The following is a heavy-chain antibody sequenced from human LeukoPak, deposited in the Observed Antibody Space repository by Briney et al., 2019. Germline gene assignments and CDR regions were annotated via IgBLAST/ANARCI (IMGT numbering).Heavy chain of an antibody. CDR1: GFTFSDYY. V-gene: IGHV3-11*04. Sequence: GGSLRLSCAASGFTFSDYYMSWIRQAPGKGLEWVSYISSSGNTIYYADSVKGRFTISRDNAKNSLYLQMNSLRAEDTAVYYCAIYDFWSGYSDYWGQGTLVTVSS. D-gene: IGHD3-3*01. CDR3: AIYDFWSGYSDY. J-gene: IGHJ4*02. CDR2: ISSSGNTI.